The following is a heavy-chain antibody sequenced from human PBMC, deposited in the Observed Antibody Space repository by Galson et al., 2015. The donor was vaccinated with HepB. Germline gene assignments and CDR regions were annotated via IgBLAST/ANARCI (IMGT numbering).Heavy chain of an antibody. J-gene: IGHJ4*02. Sequence: SVKVSCKASGYTFTAYGINWVRQAPGQGLEWMGWISTFNGKTNYTQKIQDRVAMTTDTSSKTAYMELRSLRSDDTAVYYCVRGVAVASPYYFDSWGQGTLVTVSS. CDR2: ISTFNGKT. CDR3: VRGVAVASPYYFDS. V-gene: IGHV1-18*04. D-gene: IGHD6-19*01. CDR1: GYTFTAYG.